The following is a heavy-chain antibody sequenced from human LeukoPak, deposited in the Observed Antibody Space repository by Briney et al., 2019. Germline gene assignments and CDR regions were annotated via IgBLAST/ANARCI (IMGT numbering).Heavy chain of an antibody. CDR3: ARTYGSIWFYFDY. CDR2: IHHSGST. J-gene: IGHJ4*02. D-gene: IGHD6-13*01. Sequence: PSETLSLTCTVSGDSVSSGSYYWSWIRQPPGKGLEWIGYIHHSGSTNYNPSLKSRVTISVDTSKNQFSLKVSSVTAADTAVYYCARTYGSIWFYFDYWGQGTLVTVSS. CDR1: GDSVSSGSYY. V-gene: IGHV4-61*01.